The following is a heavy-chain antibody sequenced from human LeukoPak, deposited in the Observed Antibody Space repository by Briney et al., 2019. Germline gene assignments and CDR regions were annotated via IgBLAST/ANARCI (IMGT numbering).Heavy chain of an antibody. CDR2: ISYDGSNK. J-gene: IGHJ4*02. CDR3: AKGVGSGVVPADPFDY. V-gene: IGHV3-30*18. Sequence: QPGGSLRLSCAASGFTFSSYGMHWVRQAPGKGLEWVAVISYDGSNKYYADSVKGRFTISRDNSKNTLYLQMNSLRAEDTAVYYCAKGVGSGVVPADPFDYWGQGTLVTVSS. CDR1: GFTFSSYG. D-gene: IGHD2-2*01.